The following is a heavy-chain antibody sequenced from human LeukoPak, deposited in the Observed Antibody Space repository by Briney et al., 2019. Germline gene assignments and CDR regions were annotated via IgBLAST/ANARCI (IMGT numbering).Heavy chain of an antibody. CDR3: ARGSLRYFDWLSSPQDY. Sequence: PGGSLRLSCAASGFTFSSYAMHWVRQAPGKGLEWVAVISYDGSNKYYADSVKGRFTISRDNSKITLYLQMNSLRAEDTAVYYCARGSLRYFDWLSSPQDYWGQGTLVTVSS. CDR1: GFTFSSYA. D-gene: IGHD3-9*01. V-gene: IGHV3-30*04. J-gene: IGHJ4*02. CDR2: ISYDGSNK.